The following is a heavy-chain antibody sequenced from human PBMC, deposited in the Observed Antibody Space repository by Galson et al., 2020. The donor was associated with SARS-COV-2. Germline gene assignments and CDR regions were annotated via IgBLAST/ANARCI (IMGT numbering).Heavy chain of an antibody. CDR2: IYSDGST. Sequence: QLGESLKISCAASGFTVSSNYMNWVRQAPGKGLEWVSVIYSDGSTHYAASVKGRFTISRDNSKNTLYLQMNSLRAEDTAVYYCARDPSGCGGGSCSGDYWGQGTLVTVSS. J-gene: IGHJ4*02. V-gene: IGHV3-53*01. D-gene: IGHD2-15*01. CDR1: GFTVSSNY. CDR3: ARDPSGCGGGSCSGDY.